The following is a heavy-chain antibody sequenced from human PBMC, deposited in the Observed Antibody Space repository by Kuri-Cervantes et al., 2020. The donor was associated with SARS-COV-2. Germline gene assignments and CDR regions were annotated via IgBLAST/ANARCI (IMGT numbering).Heavy chain of an antibody. CDR2: IKQDGSEK. D-gene: IGHD5/OR15-5a*01. Sequence: GESLKISCAASGFTFSSYWMSWVRQAPGKGLEWVANIKQDGSEKYYVDSVKGRFTISRDNAKNSLYLQMNSLRAGDTAVYYCARDCLIGLRPGGSSMDVWGQGTTVTVSS. V-gene: IGHV3-7*01. J-gene: IGHJ6*02. CDR1: GFTFSSYW. CDR3: ARDCLIGLRPGGSSMDV.